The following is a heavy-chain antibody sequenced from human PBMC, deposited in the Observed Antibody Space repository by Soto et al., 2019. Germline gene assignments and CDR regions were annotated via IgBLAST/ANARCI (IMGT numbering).Heavy chain of an antibody. CDR1: EFTFSSHG. D-gene: IGHD6-19*01. V-gene: IGHV3-33*01. J-gene: IGHJ6*02. Sequence: GRSLRLSCAASEFTFSSHGMHWVSQAPGKGLEWVAVIWYDGSNKYYADSVKGRFTISRDNSKNTLYLQMNSLRAEDTAVYYCARAGQWLVPTPNYSYYSGMDVWGQGTTVTVSS. CDR2: IWYDGSNK. CDR3: ARAGQWLVPTPNYSYYSGMDV.